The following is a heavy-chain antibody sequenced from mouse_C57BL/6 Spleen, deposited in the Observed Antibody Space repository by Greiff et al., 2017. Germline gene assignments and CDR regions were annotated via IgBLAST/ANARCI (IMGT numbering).Heavy chain of an antibody. V-gene: IGHV1-61*01. CDR2: IYPSDSET. J-gene: IGHJ2*01. Sequence: QVQLQQPGAELVRPGSSVKLSCKASGYTFTSYWMDWVKQRPGQGLEWIGNIYPSDSETHYNQKFKDKATLTVDKSSSTAYMQLSSLTSEDSAVYYCARSGVYDNYFDYWGQGTTLTVSS. D-gene: IGHD2-3*01. CDR3: ARSGVYDNYFDY. CDR1: GYTFTSYW.